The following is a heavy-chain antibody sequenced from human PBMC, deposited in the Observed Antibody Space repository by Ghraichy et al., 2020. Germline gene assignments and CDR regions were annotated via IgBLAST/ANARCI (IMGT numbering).Heavy chain of an antibody. CDR3: AKGLYSSGWYYFDP. D-gene: IGHD6-19*01. CDR1: GFTFRSYA. J-gene: IGHJ5*02. CDR2: ISGSGGNT. V-gene: IGHV3-23*01. Sequence: GESLNISCEASGFTFRSYAMSWVRQAPGKGLEWVSGISGSGGNTYYADSVKGRFTISRDNSKNTLYLQMNSLRAEDTAVYYCAKGLYSSGWYYFDPWGQGTLITVSS.